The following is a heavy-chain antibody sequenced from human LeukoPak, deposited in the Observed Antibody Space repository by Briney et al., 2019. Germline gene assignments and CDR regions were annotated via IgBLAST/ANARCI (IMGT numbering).Heavy chain of an antibody. CDR2: IIPIFGTA. J-gene: IGHJ5*02. CDR1: GGTFSSYA. D-gene: IGHD6-6*01. Sequence: SVKVSCKASGGTFSSYAISWVRQAPGQGLEWMGGIIPIFGTANYAQKFQGRVTITTDESTSTAYMELSSLRSEDTAVYYCARGAEYSSSSGFDWFDPWGQGTLVTVSS. CDR3: ARGAEYSSSSGFDWFDP. V-gene: IGHV1-69*05.